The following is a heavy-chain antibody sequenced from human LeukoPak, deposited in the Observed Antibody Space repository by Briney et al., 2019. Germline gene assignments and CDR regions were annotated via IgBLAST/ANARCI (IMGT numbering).Heavy chain of an antibody. CDR3: AISVWYCDILTGHNPYAPMDV. V-gene: IGHV4-34*01. CDR2: INHSGST. J-gene: IGHJ6*02. CDR1: GGSFSGYY. Sequence: PSETLSLTCAVYGGSFSGYYWSWIRQPPGKGLEWIGEINHSGSTNYNPSLKSRVTISVDTSKNQFSLKLSSVTAADTAVYYCAISVWYCDILTGHNPYAPMDVWGQGTTVTVSS. D-gene: IGHD3-9*01.